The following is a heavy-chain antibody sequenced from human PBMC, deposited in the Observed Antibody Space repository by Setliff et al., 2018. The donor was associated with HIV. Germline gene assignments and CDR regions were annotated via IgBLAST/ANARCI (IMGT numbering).Heavy chain of an antibody. CDR1: GYTFTSYY. V-gene: IGHV1-46*01. CDR2: INPSSGST. J-gene: IGHJ5*02. CDR3: ARDPRHYYDTTGYSPYNWFDP. D-gene: IGHD3-22*01. Sequence: ASVKVSCKASGYTFTSYYMHWVRQAPGQGLEWMGIINPSSGSTTYAQKFQGRVTMTRDTSTSTVYMELSSLRSDDTAVYYCARDPRHYYDTTGYSPYNWFDPWGQGTLVTVSS.